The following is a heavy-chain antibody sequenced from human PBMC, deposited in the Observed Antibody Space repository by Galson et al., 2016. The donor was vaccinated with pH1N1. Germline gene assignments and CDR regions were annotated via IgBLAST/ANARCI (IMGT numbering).Heavy chain of an antibody. J-gene: IGHJ4*02. CDR2: VDPANGGA. CDR1: GYTFTRYY. CDR3: TRDQGRLREN. Sequence: SVKVSCKASGYTFTRYYFHWVRQAPGQGLEWIGVVDPANGGATYAQKFQARLIITRDKSTSTAYMELTSLQSEDTAVYYCTRDQGRLRENWGQGTLVIVSS. V-gene: IGHV1-46*03.